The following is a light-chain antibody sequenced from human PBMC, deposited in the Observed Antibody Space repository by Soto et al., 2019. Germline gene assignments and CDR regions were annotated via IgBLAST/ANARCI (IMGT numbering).Light chain of an antibody. Sequence: DIQMTQSPSSLSASVGDRVTITCRASQGIRHYLAWYQQKPGKVPRLLIYEASNLQSGVPSRFSGSGSETDFTLTINSLQPDDFATYYCLQYNTFRTFGQGTKVDIK. CDR3: LQYNTFRT. J-gene: IGKJ1*01. V-gene: IGKV1-27*01. CDR2: EAS. CDR1: QGIRHY.